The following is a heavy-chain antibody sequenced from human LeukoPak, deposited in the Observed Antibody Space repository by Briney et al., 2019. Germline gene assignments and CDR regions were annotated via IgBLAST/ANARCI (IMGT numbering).Heavy chain of an antibody. J-gene: IGHJ4*02. V-gene: IGHV1-8*01. CDR1: EYTFTSYD. CDR3: AREHSYGQGRIDY. D-gene: IGHD5-18*01. CDR2: MNPNSGNT. Sequence: ASVKVSCKASEYTFTSYDINWVRQATGQGLGWMGWMNPNSGNTGYAQKFQGRVTMTRNTSISTAYMELSSLTFEDTAVYYCAREHSYGQGRIDYWGQGTLVTVSS.